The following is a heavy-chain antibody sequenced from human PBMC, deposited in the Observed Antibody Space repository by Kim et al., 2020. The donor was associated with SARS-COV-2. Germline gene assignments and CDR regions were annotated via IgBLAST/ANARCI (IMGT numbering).Heavy chain of an antibody. CDR2: INTNTGNP. Sequence: ASVKVSCKASGYTFTSYAMNWVRQAPGQGLEWMGWINTNTGNPTYAQGFTGRFVFSLDTSVSTAYLQISSLKAEDTAVYYCARGGRAYYYGSGSYYYGMDVWGQGTTVTVSS. CDR3: ARGGRAYYYGSGSYYYGMDV. J-gene: IGHJ6*02. CDR1: GYTFTSYA. D-gene: IGHD3-10*01. V-gene: IGHV7-4-1*02.